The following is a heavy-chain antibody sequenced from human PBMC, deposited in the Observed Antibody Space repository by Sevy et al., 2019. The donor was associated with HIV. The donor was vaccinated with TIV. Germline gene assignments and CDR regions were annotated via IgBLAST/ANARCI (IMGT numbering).Heavy chain of an antibody. CDR1: GFTFKYYG. V-gene: IGHV3-30*18. CDR3: GNDGGHIDIDY. Sequence: GGSLRLSCAASGFTFKYYGMHWVRQAPGKALEWLSLISIDGSNKYYADSVKGRFTISRDNAKNTVSVQMNSLRPEDTATYYCGNDGGHIDIDYWGQGILVTVSS. D-gene: IGHD2-15*01. J-gene: IGHJ4*02. CDR2: ISIDGSNK.